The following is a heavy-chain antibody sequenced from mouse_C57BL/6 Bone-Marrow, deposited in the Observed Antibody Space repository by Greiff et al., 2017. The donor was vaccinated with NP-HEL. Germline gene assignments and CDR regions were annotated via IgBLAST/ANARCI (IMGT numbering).Heavy chain of an antibody. CDR2: IYPRSGNT. CDR1: GYTFTSYG. CDR3: ARELGPWFAY. J-gene: IGHJ3*01. Sequence: QVHVKQSGAELARPGASVKLSCKASGYTFTSYGISWVKQRTGQGLEWIGEIYPRSGNTYYNEKFKGKATLTADKSSSTAYMELRSLTSEDSAVYFCARELGPWFAYWGQGTLVTVSA. V-gene: IGHV1-81*01. D-gene: IGHD4-1*01.